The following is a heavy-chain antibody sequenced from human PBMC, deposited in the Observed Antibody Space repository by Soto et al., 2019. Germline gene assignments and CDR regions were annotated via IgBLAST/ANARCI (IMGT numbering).Heavy chain of an antibody. V-gene: IGHV1-58*02. J-gene: IGHJ5*02. D-gene: IGHD2-15*01. CDR1: GFTFTSSA. Sequence: SVKVSCKASGFTFTSSAMQWVRQARGQRLEWIGWIVVGSGNTNYAQKFQERVTITRDMSTSTAYMELSSLRSEDTAVYYCAATFPYCSGGSCPDFDPWGQGTLVTVSS. CDR2: IVVGSGNT. CDR3: AATFPYCSGGSCPDFDP.